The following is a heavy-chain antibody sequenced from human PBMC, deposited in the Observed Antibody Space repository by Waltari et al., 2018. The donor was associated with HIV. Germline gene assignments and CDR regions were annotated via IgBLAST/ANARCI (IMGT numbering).Heavy chain of an antibody. CDR2: IYYSGST. J-gene: IGHJ5*02. V-gene: IGHV4-31*03. Sequence: QVQLQESGPGLVTPSQTLSLTCTVSGCSIRSGVYYWSWIRKHPGKGLEWIGYIYYSGSTYYNPSLKSRVTISVDTSKNQFSLKLSSVTAADTAVYYCARGPTPRDFIVVDSCGFDPWGQGTLVTVSS. CDR1: GCSIRSGVYY. D-gene: IGHD2-21*01. CDR3: ARGPTPRDFIVVDSCGFDP.